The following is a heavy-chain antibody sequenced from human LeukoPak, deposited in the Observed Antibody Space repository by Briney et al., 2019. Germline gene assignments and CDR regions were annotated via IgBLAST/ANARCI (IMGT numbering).Heavy chain of an antibody. CDR3: ARDKNVPGFLGIDAFDI. J-gene: IGHJ3*02. CDR2: INTDGSST. Sequence: PGGSLRLSCTASAFTFSSYWMHWVRQAPGKGLAWVSRINTDGSSTTYADSVKGRFTIFRDNARNTLYLQMNSLRAEDTAVYYCARDKNVPGFLGIDAFDIWGQGTMVTVSS. V-gene: IGHV3-74*01. CDR1: AFTFSSYW. D-gene: IGHD3-10*02.